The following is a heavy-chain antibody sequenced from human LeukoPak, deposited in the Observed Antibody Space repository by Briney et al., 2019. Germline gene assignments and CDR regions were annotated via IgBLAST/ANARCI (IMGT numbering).Heavy chain of an antibody. CDR2: IDQDGGEK. Sequence: GGSLRLSCEVSGFAFSTNWMTWVRQAPHKGLEWVANIDQDGGEKYYVDSVKGRFTISRDNAKNALYPQMDSLTDEDTAMYYCATEASGSYHDYWGKGTLVTVSS. J-gene: IGHJ4*02. D-gene: IGHD1-26*01. CDR3: ATEASGSYHDY. CDR1: GFAFSTNW. V-gene: IGHV3-7*01.